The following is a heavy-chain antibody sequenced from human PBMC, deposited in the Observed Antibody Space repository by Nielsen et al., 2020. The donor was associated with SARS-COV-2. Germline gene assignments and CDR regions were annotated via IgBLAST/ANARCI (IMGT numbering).Heavy chain of an antibody. J-gene: IGHJ4*02. D-gene: IGHD6-19*01. Sequence: ASVKVSCKASGYTFTSYDITWVRQATGQGLEWMGWMNPNSGNTGYAQKFQGRVTMTRNTSISTAYMELSRLRSDDTAVYYCARPGYSSGWPLNFDYWGQGTLVTVSS. CDR2: MNPNSGNT. CDR1: GYTFTSYD. CDR3: ARPGYSSGWPLNFDY. V-gene: IGHV1-8*01.